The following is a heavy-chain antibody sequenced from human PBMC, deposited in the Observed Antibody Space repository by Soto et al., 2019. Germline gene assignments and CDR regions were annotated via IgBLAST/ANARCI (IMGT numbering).Heavy chain of an antibody. D-gene: IGHD4-4*01. CDR2: INHSGST. Sequence: PSETLSLTCAVYGGSFSGYYWSWIRQPPGKGLEWIGEINHSGSTNYNPSLKSRVIISVDTSKNQFSLKPSSVTAADTAVYYCARGAEMATVHFDYWGQGTLVTVSS. CDR1: GGSFSGYY. V-gene: IGHV4-34*01. CDR3: ARGAEMATVHFDY. J-gene: IGHJ4*02.